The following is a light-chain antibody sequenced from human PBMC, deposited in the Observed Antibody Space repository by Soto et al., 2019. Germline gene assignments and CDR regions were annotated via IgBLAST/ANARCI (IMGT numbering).Light chain of an antibody. CDR1: SSDVGVYNY. CDR2: DVS. Sequence: QSVLTQPASVSGSPGQSITISCTGTSSDVGVYNYVSWYQHHPSTAPKLMIYDVSNRPSGVSNRFSGSKSGNTASLTISGLQAEDEADYYCSSYTSSSTYVFGTGTKLTVL. V-gene: IGLV2-14*03. CDR3: SSYTSSSTYV. J-gene: IGLJ1*01.